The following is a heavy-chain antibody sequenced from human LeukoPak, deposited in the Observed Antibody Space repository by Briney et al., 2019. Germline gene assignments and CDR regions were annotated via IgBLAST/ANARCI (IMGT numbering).Heavy chain of an antibody. CDR3: TDSSSWFCPN. V-gene: IGHV3-49*03. Sequence: GGSLRLSCTASGFTFGDYSMSWFRQAPGKGLEWVGFIRSKAYGGTTEYAASVKGRFTISRDDSKSIAYLQMNSLKTEDTAVYYCTDSSSWFCPNWGQGTLVTVSS. CDR1: GFTFGDYS. CDR2: IRSKAYGGTT. D-gene: IGHD6-13*01. J-gene: IGHJ4*02.